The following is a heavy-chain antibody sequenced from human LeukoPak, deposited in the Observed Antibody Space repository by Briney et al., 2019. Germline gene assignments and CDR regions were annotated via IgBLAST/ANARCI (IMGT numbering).Heavy chain of an antibody. V-gene: IGHV1-8*01. J-gene: IGHJ6*02. D-gene: IGHD3-16*01. CDR3: ARGRGKIHYYYGMDV. CDR1: GYTFTSYD. Sequence: GASVKVPCKASGYTFTSYDINWVRQASGQGLEWMGWMNPNSGNTGYAQKFQGRVTMTRNTSISTAYMELSSLRSEDTAVYYCARGRGKIHYYYGMDVWGQGTTVTVSS. CDR2: MNPNSGNT.